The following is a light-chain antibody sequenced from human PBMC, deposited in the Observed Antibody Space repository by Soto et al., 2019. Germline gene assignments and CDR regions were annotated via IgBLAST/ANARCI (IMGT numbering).Light chain of an antibody. J-gene: IGKJ4*01. CDR2: GAS. CDR3: HQYDSSPLT. Sequence: EIVLTQSPGTLSLSPGERATLSCRASQSVSSSYLAWYQQKPGQAPRLLIYGASSRATGIPDKFSGNGSGTDFTLTISRLEPEDFAAYYCHQYDSSPLTVGGGTKVEIK. CDR1: QSVSSSY. V-gene: IGKV3-20*01.